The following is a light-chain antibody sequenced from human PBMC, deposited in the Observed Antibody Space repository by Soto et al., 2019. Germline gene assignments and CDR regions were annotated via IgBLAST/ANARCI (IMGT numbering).Light chain of an antibody. V-gene: IGKV3-20*01. CDR3: QQYGSSPQYT. CDR1: QSVSSSY. Sequence: EIVLTQSPGTLSLSPGERATLSCRASQSVSSSYLAWYQQKPGQAPRLLIYGASSRATGIPDRFRGSGSGTDFTLTISRLEAEDFAVYYCQQYGSSPQYTFGQGTKLEIK. J-gene: IGKJ2*01. CDR2: GAS.